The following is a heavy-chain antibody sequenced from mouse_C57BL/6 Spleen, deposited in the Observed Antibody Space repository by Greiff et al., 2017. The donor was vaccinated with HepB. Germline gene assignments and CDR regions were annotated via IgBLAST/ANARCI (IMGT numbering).Heavy chain of an antibody. CDR1: GFTFTDYY. Sequence: DVMLVESGGGLVQPGGSLSLSCAASGFTFTDYYMSWVRQPPGKALEWLGFIRNKANGYTTEYSASVKGRFTISRDNSQSILYLQMNALRAEDSATYYCARSDGYGAMDYWGQGTSVTVSS. V-gene: IGHV7-3*01. CDR3: ARSDGYGAMDY. J-gene: IGHJ4*01. CDR2: IRNKANGYTT. D-gene: IGHD2-3*01.